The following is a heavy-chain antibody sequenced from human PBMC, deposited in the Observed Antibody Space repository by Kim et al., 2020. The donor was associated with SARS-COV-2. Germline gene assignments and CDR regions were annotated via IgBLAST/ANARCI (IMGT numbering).Heavy chain of an antibody. V-gene: IGHV3-23*01. J-gene: IGHJ4*02. D-gene: IGHD4-4*01. Sequence: GGSLRLSCSASGFTFSSYALSWVRQGPGKRLEWVSAISGVPRGTYYADSVKGRFTISRDNSKNTLYLQMNNLRAGDTAIYYCTRAVDYNDYFDYWGQGTLVTVSS. CDR2: ISGVPRGT. CDR1: GFTFSSYA. CDR3: TRAVDYNDYFDY.